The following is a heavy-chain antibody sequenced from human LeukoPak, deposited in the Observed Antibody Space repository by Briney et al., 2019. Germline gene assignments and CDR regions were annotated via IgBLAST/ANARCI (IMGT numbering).Heavy chain of an antibody. V-gene: IGHV3-30*18. Sequence: GGSLRLSCAASGFTFSSYGMHWVRQAPGKGLEWVAVISYDGTNKYYADSVKGRFTISRDNSKNTLYLQMNSLGAEDTAVYYCAKIAARHGAWGQGTLVTVSS. J-gene: IGHJ5*02. CDR3: AKIAARHGA. D-gene: IGHD6-6*01. CDR1: GFTFSSYG. CDR2: ISYDGTNK.